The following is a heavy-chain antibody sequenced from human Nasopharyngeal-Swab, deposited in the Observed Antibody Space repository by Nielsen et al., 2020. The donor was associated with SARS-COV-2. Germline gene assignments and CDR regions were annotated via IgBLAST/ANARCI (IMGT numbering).Heavy chain of an antibody. D-gene: IGHD3-9*01. CDR1: GGTFSSYA. J-gene: IGHJ6*02. CDR3: ARTYYDILTGYRRRGSYSLYYGMDV. CDR2: IIPILGTA. Sequence: SVKVSCKASGGTFSSYAISWVRQAPGQGLEWMGGIIPILGTANYAQKFQGRVKITADESTSTAYMELSSLRSGDTAVYYCARTYYDILTGYRRRGSYSLYYGMDVLGQGTTVTVSS. V-gene: IGHV1-69*13.